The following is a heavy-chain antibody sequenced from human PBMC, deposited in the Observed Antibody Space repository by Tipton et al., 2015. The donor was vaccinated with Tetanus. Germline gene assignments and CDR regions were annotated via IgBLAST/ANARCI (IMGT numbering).Heavy chain of an antibody. D-gene: IGHD4-23*01. CDR3: GKQNGGRWVVDH. V-gene: IGHV3-11*01. CDR1: GFIFSDYY. CDR2: IRSKGDTI. J-gene: IGHJ4*02. Sequence: SLRLSCAASGFIFSDYYMSWVRQAPGKGLEWVSYIRSKGDTIYYADSVKGRFTISRDNAKNSLYLQMNSLSADDTAVYYCGKQNGGRWVVDHWGQGTLVTVSS.